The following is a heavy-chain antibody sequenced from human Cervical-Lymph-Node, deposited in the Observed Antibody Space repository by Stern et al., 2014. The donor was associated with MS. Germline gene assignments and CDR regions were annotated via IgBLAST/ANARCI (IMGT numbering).Heavy chain of an antibody. CDR3: STGTSPVDF. V-gene: IGHV3-15*01. CDR1: GFIFSNAW. Sequence: EVQLVESGGGLVKPGGSLRLACAGSGFIFSNAWMNWVRQAPGKGLEWVGRIMSKIDGGPVDYAEPVKDRFIISRDDSRNTGYLQVNGLKIEDTAMYYCSTGTSPVDFWGQGTLVTVAS. J-gene: IGHJ4*02. D-gene: IGHD1-7*01. CDR2: IMSKIDGGPV.